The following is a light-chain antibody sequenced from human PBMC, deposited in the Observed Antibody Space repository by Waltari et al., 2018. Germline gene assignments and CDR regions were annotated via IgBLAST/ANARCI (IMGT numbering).Light chain of an antibody. CDR1: ERVDSRY. CDR2: STS. Sequence: EIVLTQSPGTLSLSPGERAALSCRASERVDSRYLAWYQQKPGQAPSLLIYSTSSRATGMPDRFSGSGSGTDFTLTITKLEPEDFAVYYCQQFGSSSFSFGQGTKLEIK. V-gene: IGKV3-20*01. CDR3: QQFGSSSFS. J-gene: IGKJ2*03.